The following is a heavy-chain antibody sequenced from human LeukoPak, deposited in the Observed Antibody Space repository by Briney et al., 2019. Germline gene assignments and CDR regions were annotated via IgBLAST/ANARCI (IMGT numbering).Heavy chain of an antibody. CDR2: IYYSGSA. CDR3: ARLRVRGYGYGPWEGPTWLDY. CDR1: GESFSDYY. J-gene: IGHJ4*02. Sequence: SETLSLTCAVYGESFSDYYWGWIRQPPGKGLEWIGSIYYSGSAYYNPSLKSRVTISVDTSKNQFSLRLSSVTAADTAVYYCARLRVRGYGYGPWEGPTWLDYWGQGTLVTVSS. D-gene: IGHD5-18*01. V-gene: IGHV4-34*01.